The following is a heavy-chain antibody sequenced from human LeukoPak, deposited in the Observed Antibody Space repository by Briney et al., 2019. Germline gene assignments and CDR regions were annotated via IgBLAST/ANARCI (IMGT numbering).Heavy chain of an antibody. J-gene: IGHJ3*02. D-gene: IGHD6-13*01. Sequence: SVKVSCKASGGTFSSYTISWVRQAPGQGLEWMGRIIPILGVANYAQKFQGRVTITADKSTNTAYMELSSLRPEDTAMYYCARDRGERDSSWSLPAHGFDIWGQGTMVTVSS. CDR3: ARDRGERDSSWSLPAHGFDI. CDR1: GGTFSSYT. CDR2: IIPILGVA. V-gene: IGHV1-69*04.